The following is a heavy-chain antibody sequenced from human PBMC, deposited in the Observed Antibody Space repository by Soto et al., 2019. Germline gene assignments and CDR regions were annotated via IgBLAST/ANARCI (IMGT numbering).Heavy chain of an antibody. V-gene: IGHV4-39*01. J-gene: IGHJ4*02. CDR1: GRTFSINADF. CDR3: VKRSPRGALT. CDR2: IDNGGNT. D-gene: IGHD1-26*01. Sequence: SDTVSLTCTVSGRTFSINADFWYLAWIRQPPGKGLEWIGSIDNGGNTYYNPPLKSRVIISEDTSKNQFYLSLNSVTAADTAVYYSVKRSPRGALTWGQGILVT.